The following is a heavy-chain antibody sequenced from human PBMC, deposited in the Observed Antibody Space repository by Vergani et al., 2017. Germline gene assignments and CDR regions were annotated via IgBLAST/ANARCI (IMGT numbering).Heavy chain of an antibody. CDR3: ARVIRTGNYXFDY. D-gene: IGHD7-27*01. Sequence: EVQLVESGGGLVQPGGSLRLSCVASGFTFSRYWMTWVRQAPGKGLEWVANIKQDGSEKYYVDSVKGRFTMSRDNAKNSVYLQMNSLRAEDTAVYYCARVIRTGNYXFDYWGQGTLVTVSS. J-gene: IGHJ4*02. V-gene: IGHV3-7*01. CDR2: IKQDGSEK. CDR1: GFTFSRYW.